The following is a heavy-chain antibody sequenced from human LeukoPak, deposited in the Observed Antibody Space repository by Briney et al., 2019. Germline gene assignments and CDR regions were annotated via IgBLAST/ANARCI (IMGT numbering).Heavy chain of an antibody. CDR1: GGTFSSYA. J-gene: IGHJ6*03. Sequence: GASVKVSCKASGGTFSSYAISWVRQAPGQGLEWMGGIIPIFGTANYAQKFQGRVTITADKSTSTAYMELSSLRSEDTAVYYCASRAAMVYGYMDVWGKGTTVTVSS. V-gene: IGHV1-69*06. CDR3: ASRAAMVYGYMDV. CDR2: IIPIFGTA. D-gene: IGHD5-18*01.